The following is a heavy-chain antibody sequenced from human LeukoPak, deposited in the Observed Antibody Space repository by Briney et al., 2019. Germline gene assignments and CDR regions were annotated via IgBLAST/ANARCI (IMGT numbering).Heavy chain of an antibody. CDR2: INWNGGST. J-gene: IGHJ4*02. V-gene: IGHV3-20*04. Sequence: GGSLRLSCAASGFTFDDYGMSWVRQAPGKGLELVSGINWNGGSTGYADSVKGRFTISRDNAKNSLYLQMNSPRAEDTALYYCARDRSADDFWSGYPVVFDYWGQGTLVTVSS. CDR3: ARDRSADDFWSGYPVVFDY. CDR1: GFTFDDYG. D-gene: IGHD3-3*01.